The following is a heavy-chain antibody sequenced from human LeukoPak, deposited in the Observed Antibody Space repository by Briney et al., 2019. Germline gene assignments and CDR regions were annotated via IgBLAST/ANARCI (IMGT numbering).Heavy chain of an antibody. CDR1: GFTFSSYE. CDR3: ASPEQQLALDY. Sequence: GGSLRLSCAASGFTFSSYEMNWVRQAPGKGLEWVSYISSSGSTIYYADSVKGRFTISRDNAKNSLYLQMNSLRAEDTAVYYCASPEQQLALDYWAREPWSPSPQ. V-gene: IGHV3-48*03. D-gene: IGHD6-13*01. CDR2: ISSSGSTI. J-gene: IGHJ4*02.